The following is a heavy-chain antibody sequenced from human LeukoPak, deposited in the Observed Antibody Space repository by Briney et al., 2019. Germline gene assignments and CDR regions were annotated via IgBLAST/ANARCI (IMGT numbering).Heavy chain of an antibody. CDR2: INPNSGGT. D-gene: IGHD3-10*01. Sequence: ASVKVSCKASGYTFTGYYMHWVRQAPGQGLEWMGRINPNSGGTNYAQKFQGRVTMTRDTSISTAYMELSRLRSDDTAVYYCARDYYGSGSRSGSSSPSNWVDPWGQGTLVT. CDR3: ARDYYGSGSRSGSSSPSNWVDP. V-gene: IGHV1-2*06. J-gene: IGHJ5*02. CDR1: GYTFTGYY.